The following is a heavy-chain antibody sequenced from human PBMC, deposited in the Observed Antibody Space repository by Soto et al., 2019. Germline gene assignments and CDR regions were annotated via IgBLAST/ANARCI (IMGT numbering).Heavy chain of an antibody. CDR3: ARDRGSMATIYLFDS. CDR1: EGTFSSYG. D-gene: IGHD1-26*01. V-gene: IGHV1-69*13. Sequence: AGKVSCKASEGTFSSYGISWVRQAPGQGLEWMGGIIPIFGTANYAQKFQGRVTITADESTSTAYMELSSLRSEDTAVYYCARDRGSMATIYLFDSWGRETLVTVSS. J-gene: IGHJ4*02. CDR2: IIPIFGTA.